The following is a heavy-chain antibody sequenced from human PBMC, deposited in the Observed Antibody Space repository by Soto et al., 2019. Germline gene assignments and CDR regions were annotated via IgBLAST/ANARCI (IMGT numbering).Heavy chain of an antibody. Sequence: SVKVSCAASGFTFSSYAMHWVRQAPGKGLEWVAVISYDGSNKYYTDSVKGRFTISRDNYKNTLYLQMNSMRAEDTAVYYCARNHDGSGSYYNLAHYGMDVWGQGTTVTVSS. CDR2: ISYDGSNK. D-gene: IGHD3-10*01. CDR1: GFTFSSYA. V-gene: IGHV3-30-3*01. J-gene: IGHJ6*02. CDR3: ARNHDGSGSYYNLAHYGMDV.